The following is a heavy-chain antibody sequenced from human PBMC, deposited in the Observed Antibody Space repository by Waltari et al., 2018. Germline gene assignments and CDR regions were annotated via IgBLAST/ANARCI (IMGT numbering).Heavy chain of an antibody. CDR1: GFPSGTYG. V-gene: IGHV3-30*02. D-gene: IGHD3-10*01. CDR2: IRYDGSNK. CDR3: AKDLYYYGSGSYDY. Sequence: QVQLVESGGGVVQPGGSLRVSGAASGFPSGTYGVPWVGQAPGKGLEWVAFIRYDGSNKYYADSVKGRFTISRDNSKNTLYLQMNSLRAEDTAVYYCAKDLYYYGSGSYDYWGQGTLVTVSS. J-gene: IGHJ4*02.